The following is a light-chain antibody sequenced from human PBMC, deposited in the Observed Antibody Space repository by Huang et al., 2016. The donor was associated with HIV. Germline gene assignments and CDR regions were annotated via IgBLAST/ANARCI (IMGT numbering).Light chain of an antibody. CDR3: MQSIQYPLT. CDR1: QSLLYSDGQTY. J-gene: IGKJ4*01. CDR2: EVS. Sequence: DVVMTQTPLSLSVTPGQPASISCKSSQSLLYSDGQTYLFWFLQKPGQPPQRLIYEVSKRFSGVPDRFRGSGSGTDFTLKISRVEAEDAGVYYCMQSIQYPLTFGGGTKVEIK. V-gene: IGKV2D-29*01.